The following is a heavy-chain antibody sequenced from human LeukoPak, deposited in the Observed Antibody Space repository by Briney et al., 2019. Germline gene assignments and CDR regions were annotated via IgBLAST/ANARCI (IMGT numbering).Heavy chain of an antibody. CDR3: ARVPGIAVADHFDY. CDR1: GYTFTSYD. D-gene: IGHD6-19*01. CDR2: MNPNSGNT. Sequence: ASVKVSCKASGYTFTSYDINWVRQATGQGLEWMGWMNPNSGNTGYAQKFQGRVTMTRNTSISTAYMELSSLRSEDTAVYYCARVPGIAVADHFDYWGQGTLVTVSS. V-gene: IGHV1-8*01. J-gene: IGHJ4*02.